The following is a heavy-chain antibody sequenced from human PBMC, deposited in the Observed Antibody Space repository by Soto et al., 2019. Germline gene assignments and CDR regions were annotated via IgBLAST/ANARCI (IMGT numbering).Heavy chain of an antibody. J-gene: IGHJ4*02. CDR2: IYYSGST. CDR1: GGSVSSGTYY. D-gene: IGHD3-3*02. CDR3: ARDSLLSERSFDY. V-gene: IGHV4-61*01. Sequence: PSETLSLTCTVSGGSVSSGTYYWSWIRQPPGKNPEWIGYIYYSGSTNYNPSLKSRVTISVDTSKNQFSLKLSSVTAADTAVYYCARDSLLSERSFDYWGQGTLVTVSS.